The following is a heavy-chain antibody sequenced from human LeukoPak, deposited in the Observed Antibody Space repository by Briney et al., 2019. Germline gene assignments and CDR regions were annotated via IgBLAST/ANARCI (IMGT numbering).Heavy chain of an antibody. V-gene: IGHV4-59*01. D-gene: IGHD2-15*01. Sequence: SETLSLTCTVSGGSISSYYWSWIRQPPGKGLEWIGYVYYSGSTNYNPSLKSRVTISVDTSKNQFSLKLSSVTAADTAVYYCARGGGTGAFDIWGQGTMVTVSS. CDR2: VYYSGST. CDR3: ARGGGTGAFDI. J-gene: IGHJ3*02. CDR1: GGSISSYY.